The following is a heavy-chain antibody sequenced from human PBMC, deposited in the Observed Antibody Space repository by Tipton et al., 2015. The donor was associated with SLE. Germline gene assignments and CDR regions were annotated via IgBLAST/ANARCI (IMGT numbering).Heavy chain of an antibody. D-gene: IGHD3-10*01. CDR2: IKDDGSET. CDR1: GFAFSSYS. V-gene: IGHV3-7*03. Sequence: GSLRLSCAASGFAFSSYSMYWVRQAPGKGLQWVGSIKDDGSETYYVGSLKGRFTISRDNAKNSLYLQMNSLSAEDTAIYYCTRHLIGIRALDYWGQGALVTVSS. CDR3: TRHLIGIRALDY. J-gene: IGHJ4*02.